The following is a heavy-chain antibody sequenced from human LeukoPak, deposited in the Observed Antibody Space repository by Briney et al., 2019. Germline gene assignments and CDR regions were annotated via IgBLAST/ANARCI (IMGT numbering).Heavy chain of an antibody. CDR2: FDPEDGET. J-gene: IGHJ6*02. V-gene: IGHV1-24*01. CDR1: GYTLTELS. Sequence: ASVMVSCKVSGYTLTELSMHWVRQAPGKGLEWMGGFDPEDGETIYAQKFQGRVTMTEDTSTDTAYMELSSLRSEDTAVYYCATAATRIVPAASYYYGMDVWGQGTTVTVSS. CDR3: ATAATRIVPAASYYYGMDV. D-gene: IGHD2-2*01.